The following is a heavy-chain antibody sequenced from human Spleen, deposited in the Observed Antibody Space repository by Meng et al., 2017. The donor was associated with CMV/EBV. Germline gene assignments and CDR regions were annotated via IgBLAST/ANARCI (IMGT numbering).Heavy chain of an antibody. D-gene: IGHD4-11*01. CDR2: IYPGDSDT. CDR1: GYNFNIHW. Sequence: ISCKASGYNFNIHWIAWVRQMPGKGLEWMGIIYPGDSDTRYSPSFQGQVTISVDKSINTVYLQWNSLKASDTAMYYCARRSDYRGDYWGQGTLVTVSS. CDR3: ARRSDYRGDY. V-gene: IGHV5-51*01. J-gene: IGHJ4*02.